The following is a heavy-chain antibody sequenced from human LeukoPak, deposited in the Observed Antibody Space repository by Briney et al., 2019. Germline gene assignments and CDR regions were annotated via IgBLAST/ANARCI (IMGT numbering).Heavy chain of an antibody. D-gene: IGHD2-21*02. Sequence: GGSLRLSCAASGFSFSNYAMSWVRQAPGKGMEWVSVISPGGGTTYQADSVRGRFTISRDNSKNTLYLQMNSLRDEDTALYYCAKRSVGTALHHDFWGQGTLVIVSS. J-gene: IGHJ4*02. CDR2: ISPGGGTT. V-gene: IGHV3-23*01. CDR1: GFSFSNYA. CDR3: AKRSVGTALHHDF.